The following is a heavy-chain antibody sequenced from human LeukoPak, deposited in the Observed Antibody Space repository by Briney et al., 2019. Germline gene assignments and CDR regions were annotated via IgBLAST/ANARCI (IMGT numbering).Heavy chain of an antibody. J-gene: IGHJ4*02. CDR1: GIIFSTYA. CDR2: ISGSSSGSTSIT. Sequence: GGSLRLSCEFSGIIFSTYAMNWVRQAPGKGLEWISYISGSSSGSTSITQYADSVKGRFTISRDNAKNSLHLQMDSLSAEDTAVDYCARDFWSRYYTEDWSQGAL. D-gene: IGHD3-3*01. V-gene: IGHV3-48*04. CDR3: ARDFWSRYYTED.